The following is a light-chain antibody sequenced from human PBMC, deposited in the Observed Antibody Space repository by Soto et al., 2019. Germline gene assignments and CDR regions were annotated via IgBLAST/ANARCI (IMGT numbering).Light chain of an antibody. J-gene: IGLJ1*01. CDR1: SSDVGGYNY. CDR3: SSYAGSSNV. Sequence: QPALAQPPSASGSPGQSVAISCTGTSSDVGGYNYVPWYQQHPGKAPKLMIYEVNKRPSGVPDRFSGSKSGNTASLTVSGLQAEDEADYYCSSYAGSSNVLGTGTKVTVL. CDR2: EVN. V-gene: IGLV2-8*01.